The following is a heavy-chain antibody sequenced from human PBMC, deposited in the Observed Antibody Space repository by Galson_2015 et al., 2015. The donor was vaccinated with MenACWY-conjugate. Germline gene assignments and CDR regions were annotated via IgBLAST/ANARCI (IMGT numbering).Heavy chain of an antibody. Sequence: CAISGDSVSSNSVAWNWIRQSPSRGLEWLGRTYYRSKWYNDYAVSVKSRITINPDTSKNQFSLQLNSVTPEDTAVYYCARRLVWSPGYSYLDSSCPRSLVPVS. D-gene: IGHD3-10*01. CDR3: ARRLVWSPGYSYLDS. J-gene: IGHJ4*02. V-gene: IGHV6-1*01. CDR1: GDSVSSNSVA. CDR2: TYYRSKWYN.